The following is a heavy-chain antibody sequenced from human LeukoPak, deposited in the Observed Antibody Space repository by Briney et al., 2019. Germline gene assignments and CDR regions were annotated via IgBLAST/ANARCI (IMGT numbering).Heavy chain of an antibody. CDR2: INHSGST. D-gene: IGHD2-2*01. CDR3: ARGVVVPAARLYYFDY. V-gene: IGHV4-34*01. Sequence: SETLSLTCAVYGGSFSGYYWSWIRQAPGKGLEWIGEINHSGSTNYNPSLKSRVTISVDTSKNQFSLKLSSVTAADTAVYYCARGVVVPAARLYYFDYWGQGTLVTVSS. J-gene: IGHJ4*02. CDR1: GGSFSGYY.